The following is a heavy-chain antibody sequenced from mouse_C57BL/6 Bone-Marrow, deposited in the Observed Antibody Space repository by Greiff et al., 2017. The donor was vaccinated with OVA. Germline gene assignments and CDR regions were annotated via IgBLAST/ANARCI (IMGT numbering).Heavy chain of an antibody. Sequence: VKLVESGAELARPGASVKLSCKASGYTFTSYGISWVKQRTGQGLEWIGEIYPRSGNTYYNEKFKGKATLTADKSSSTAYMELRSLTSEDSAVYFCAKAYYGSSYDAMDYWGQGTSVTVSS. CDR1: GYTFTSYG. CDR3: AKAYYGSSYDAMDY. J-gene: IGHJ4*01. CDR2: IYPRSGNT. V-gene: IGHV1-81*01. D-gene: IGHD1-1*01.